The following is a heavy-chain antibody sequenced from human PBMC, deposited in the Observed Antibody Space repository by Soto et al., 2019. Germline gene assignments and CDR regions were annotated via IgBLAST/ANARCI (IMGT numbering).Heavy chain of an antibody. CDR1: GGSISSYY. CDR3: ARVSGDSSDFDY. D-gene: IGHD3-22*01. Sequence: SETLSLTCTVSGGSISSYYWSWIRQPPGKGLEWIGYIYYSGSTNYNPSLKSRVTISVDTSKNQFSLKLSSVTAADTAVYYCARVSGDSSDFDYWGQGTLVTVSS. V-gene: IGHV4-59*01. CDR2: IYYSGST. J-gene: IGHJ4*02.